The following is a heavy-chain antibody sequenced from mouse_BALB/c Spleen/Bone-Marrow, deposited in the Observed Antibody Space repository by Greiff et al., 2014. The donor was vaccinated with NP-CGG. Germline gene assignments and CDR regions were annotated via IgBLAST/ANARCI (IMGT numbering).Heavy chain of an antibody. CDR1: GYTFTSYY. CDR2: INPSNGGT. J-gene: IGHJ4*01. CDR3: TRRGASAMDY. V-gene: IGHV1S81*02. Sequence: QVQLQQSGAELVKPGASVKLSCKASGYTFTSYYMYWVKQRPGQGLEWIGEINPSNGGTNFNEKFKSKATLTVDKSSSTAYMQLSSLTSEDPAVYYCTRRGASAMDYWGQGTSVTVSS. D-gene: IGHD3-1*01.